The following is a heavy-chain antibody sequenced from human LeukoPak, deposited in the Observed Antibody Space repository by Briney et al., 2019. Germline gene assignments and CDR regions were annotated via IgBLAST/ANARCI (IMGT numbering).Heavy chain of an antibody. V-gene: IGHV3-48*01. CDR3: AGRYTSGWGFDP. J-gene: IGHJ5*02. CDR2: IHCDSSSI. CDR1: GFTFNTYN. Sequence: PGGPLRLSCAASGFTFNTYNMNWVHQAPGKGLEWVSYIHCDSSSIYYADSVKGRFTISRDNAKNSLFLHMSSLRAEDTAVYYCAGRYTSGWGFDPWGQETLVTVSS. D-gene: IGHD6-19*01.